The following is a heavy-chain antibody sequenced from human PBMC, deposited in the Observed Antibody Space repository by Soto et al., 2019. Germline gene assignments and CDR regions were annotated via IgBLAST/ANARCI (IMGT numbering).Heavy chain of an antibody. CDR1: GYSFTSYW. D-gene: IGHD2-15*01. CDR2: VDPSDSYT. J-gene: IGHJ6*02. V-gene: IGHV5-10-1*01. Sequence: PGESLKISCKGSGYSFTSYWISWVRQMPGKGLEWMGRVDPSDSYTNYSPSFQGHVTISADKSISTAYLQWSSLKASDTAMYYCASVRVPLVGNYYYGMDVWGQGTTVTVSS. CDR3: ASVRVPLVGNYYYGMDV.